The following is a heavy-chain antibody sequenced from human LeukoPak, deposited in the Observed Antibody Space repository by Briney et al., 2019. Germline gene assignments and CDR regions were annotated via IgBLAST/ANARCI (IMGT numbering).Heavy chain of an antibody. CDR2: IYTSGST. J-gene: IGHJ4*02. Sequence: PSQTLSLTCTVSGGSISSGSYYWGWIRQPAVKGLEWIGRIYTSGSTNYNPSLKSRVTISVDTSKNQFSLKLSSVTAADTAVYYCARRYYYGSGSYYNYWGQGTLVTVSS. V-gene: IGHV4-61*02. CDR3: ARRYYYGSGSYYNY. CDR1: GGSISSGSYY. D-gene: IGHD3-10*01.